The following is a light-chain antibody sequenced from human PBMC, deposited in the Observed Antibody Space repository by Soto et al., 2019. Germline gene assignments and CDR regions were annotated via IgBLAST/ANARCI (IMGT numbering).Light chain of an antibody. CDR3: KQYDRDWT. CDR1: QSISSW. J-gene: IGKJ1*01. CDR2: DAS. V-gene: IGKV1-5*01. Sequence: IQMTQSPSTLSASVVYRVTITCRASQSISSWLAWYQQKPGKAPKLLIYDASSLESGVPSSFSGSGSGTEFTLTISSLQPDDFATYYRKQYDRDWTFGQGTKVDIK.